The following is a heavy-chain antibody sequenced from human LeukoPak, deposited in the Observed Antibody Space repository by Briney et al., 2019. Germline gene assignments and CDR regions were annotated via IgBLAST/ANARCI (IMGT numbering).Heavy chain of an antibody. D-gene: IGHD3-9*01. J-gene: IGHJ2*01. CDR3: ARDILTGYYHGYFDL. V-gene: IGHV4-59*01. CDR2: IYYSGST. CDR1: GGSISSYY. Sequence: PSETLSLTCTVSGGSISSYYWSWIRQPPGKGLEWIGYIYYSGSTNYNPSLKSRVTISLDTSKNQFSLNLSSVAAADTAVYYCARDILTGYYHGYFDLWGRGTLVTVSS.